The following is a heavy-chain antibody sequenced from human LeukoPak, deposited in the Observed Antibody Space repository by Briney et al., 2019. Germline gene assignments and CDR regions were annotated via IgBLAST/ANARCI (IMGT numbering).Heavy chain of an antibody. D-gene: IGHD6-13*01. J-gene: IGHJ3*02. CDR2: ISGSGGST. CDR1: GFTFSSYA. V-gene: IGHV3-23*01. Sequence: GGSLRLSCAASGFTFSSYAMSWVRQAPGKGLEWGSAISGSGGSTYYADSVKGRFTISRDNSKSTLYLQMNSLRAEDTAVYYCAKDGPLYSSSWPDDAFDIWGQGTMVTVSS. CDR3: AKDGPLYSSSWPDDAFDI.